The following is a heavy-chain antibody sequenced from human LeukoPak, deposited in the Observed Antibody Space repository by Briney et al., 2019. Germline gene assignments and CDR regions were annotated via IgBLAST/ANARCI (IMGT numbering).Heavy chain of an antibody. V-gene: IGHV4-4*02. J-gene: IGHJ4*02. CDR2: IFHSGST. D-gene: IGHD2-15*01. CDR3: ARGGSYCFDS. CDR1: GGSVSSWNW. Sequence: SETLSLTCAASGGSVSSWNWWSWVRQPPGMGLEWIGEIFHSGSTNYNPSLKSRVTISLDEAKNQFSLDLNSVTDADTAVYYCARGGSYCFDSWGQGILVTVSS.